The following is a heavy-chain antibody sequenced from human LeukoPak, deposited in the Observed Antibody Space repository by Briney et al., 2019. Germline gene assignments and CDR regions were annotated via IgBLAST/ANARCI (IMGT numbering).Heavy chain of an antibody. Sequence: SETLSLTCAVYGGSSSGYYWSWIRQPPGKGLEWIGEINHSGSTNYNPSLKSRVTISVDTSKNQFSLKLSSVTAADTAVYYCASRQGSITMWYFDYWGQGTLVTVSS. CDR3: ASRQGSITMWYFDY. CDR2: INHSGST. CDR1: GGSSSGYY. V-gene: IGHV4-34*01. D-gene: IGHD3-10*02. J-gene: IGHJ4*02.